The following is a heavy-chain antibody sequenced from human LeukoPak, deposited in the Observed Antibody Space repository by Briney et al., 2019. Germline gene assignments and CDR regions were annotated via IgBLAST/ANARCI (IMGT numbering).Heavy chain of an antibody. Sequence: GGSLRLSCAASGNYWMHWVRQAPGKGLVWVSHINSDGSWTSYADSVKGRFTISKDNAKNTVYLQMNSLRAEDTAVYYCVSFCETYWGRGTLVTVSS. V-gene: IGHV3-74*01. CDR1: GNYW. D-gene: IGHD2/OR15-2a*01. CDR2: INSDGSWT. CDR3: VSFCETY. J-gene: IGHJ4*02.